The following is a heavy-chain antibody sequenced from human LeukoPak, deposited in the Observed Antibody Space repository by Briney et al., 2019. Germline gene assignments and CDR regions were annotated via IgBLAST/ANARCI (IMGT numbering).Heavy chain of an antibody. CDR3: AMRIAVAGSLDY. D-gene: IGHD6-19*01. CDR1: GFTFSSYS. V-gene: IGHV3-21*01. Sequence: GGSLRLSCAASGFTFSSYSMNWVRQAPGKGLEWVSSISSSSSYIYYADSVKGRFTISRDNAKNSLYLQMNSLRAEDTAVYYCAMRIAVAGSLDYWGQGTLVTVSS. J-gene: IGHJ4*02. CDR2: ISSSSSYI.